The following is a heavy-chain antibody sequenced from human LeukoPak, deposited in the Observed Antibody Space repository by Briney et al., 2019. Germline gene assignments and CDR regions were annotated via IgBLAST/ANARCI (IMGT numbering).Heavy chain of an antibody. V-gene: IGHV3-23*01. J-gene: IGHJ5*02. CDR1: GFTISGHA. CDR3: AKARDSENFP. CDR2: ISGSGGST. Sequence: GGSLRLSCVASGFTISGHAMSWVRRAPGKGLEWVSHISGSGGSTYYAESVKGRFTISRDNSKNTLYLQMNSLRAEDTAIYYCAKARDSENFPWGQGTLVTVSS. D-gene: IGHD1-26*01.